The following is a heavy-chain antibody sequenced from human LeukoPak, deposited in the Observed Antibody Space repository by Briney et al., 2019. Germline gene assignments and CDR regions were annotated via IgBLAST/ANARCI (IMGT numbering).Heavy chain of an antibody. D-gene: IGHD6-6*01. CDR3: AKDLRYSSSPSFFDY. CDR1: GFTFSTYA. J-gene: IGHJ4*02. CDR2: ISGSGGST. V-gene: IGHV3-23*01. Sequence: PGGSLRLSCAASGFTFSTYAMTWVRQAPGKGLEWVSAISGSGGSTYYADSVKGRFTISRDNSKNTLYLQMNSLRAEDTAVYYCAKDLRYSSSPSFFDYWGQGTLVTVSS.